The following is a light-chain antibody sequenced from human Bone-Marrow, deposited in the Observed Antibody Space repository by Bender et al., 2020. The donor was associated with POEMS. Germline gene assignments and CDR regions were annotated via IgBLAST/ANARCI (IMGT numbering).Light chain of an antibody. J-gene: IGLJ2*01. CDR3: SSITPSSGFL. Sequence: QSALTQPRSVSGSPGQSVTISCTGTSSDVGGYNYVSWYQQHPGKAPKLMIYEVSKRPSGVPDRFSGSKSGNTASLTISGLRAEDEADYYCSSITPSSGFLFGGGTRLTVL. CDR1: SSDVGGYNY. V-gene: IGLV2-11*01. CDR2: EVS.